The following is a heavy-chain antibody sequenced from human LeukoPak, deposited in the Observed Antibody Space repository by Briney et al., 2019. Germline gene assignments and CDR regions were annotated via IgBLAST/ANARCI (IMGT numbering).Heavy chain of an antibody. CDR3: ARDRDYSSGWLSDAFDV. CDR2: ISNSGSTI. V-gene: IGHV3-11*04. D-gene: IGHD6-19*01. CDR1: GFTFSDYY. J-gene: IGHJ3*01. Sequence: GGSLRLSCAASGFTFSDYYMSWIRQVPGRGLEWVSYISNSGSTIYYADSVKGRFTISRDNAKNALYLQMDSLRAEDTAVYYCARDRDYSSGWLSDAFDVWGQGTMVTVSS.